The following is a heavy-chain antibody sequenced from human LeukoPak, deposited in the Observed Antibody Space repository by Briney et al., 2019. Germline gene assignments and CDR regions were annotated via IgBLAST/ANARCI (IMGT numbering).Heavy chain of an antibody. D-gene: IGHD6-19*01. J-gene: IGHJ4*02. CDR1: GFTFSSYA. V-gene: IGHV3-30-3*01. CDR2: ISYDGSNK. Sequence: PGGSLRLSCAASGFTFSSYAMHWVRQAPGKGLEWVAVISYDGSNKYYADSVKGRFTISRDNSKNTLYLQMNSLRAEDTAVYYCARDFFGSSGWFLWGQGTLVTVSS. CDR3: ARDFFGSSGWFL.